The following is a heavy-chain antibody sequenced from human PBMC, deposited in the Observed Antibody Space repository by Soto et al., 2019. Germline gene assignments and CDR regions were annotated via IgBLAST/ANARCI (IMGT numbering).Heavy chain of an antibody. Sequence: QITLKESGPTLVKPTQTLTLTCTFSGFSLSTSGVGVGWIRQPPGKALEWLALIYWDDDKRYSPSLKSRLTITKDTSKHQVVLTMTNMDPVDTATYYCARPRKTSGRGCAFDIWGQGTMVTVSS. V-gene: IGHV2-5*02. D-gene: IGHD3-10*01. CDR2: IYWDDDK. CDR3: ARPRKTSGRGCAFDI. J-gene: IGHJ3*02. CDR1: GFSLSTSGVG.